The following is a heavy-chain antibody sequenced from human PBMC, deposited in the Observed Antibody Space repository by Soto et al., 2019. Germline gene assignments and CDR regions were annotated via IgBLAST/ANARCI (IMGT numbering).Heavy chain of an antibody. CDR2: IVVGSGDT. J-gene: IGHJ6*02. Sequence: GASVKVSCKASGFTFTSSAVQWVRQARGQRLEWIGWIVVGSGDTNSARKFQKRVTITRDMSTSTAYIELSSLRSEDTAVYYCAATIIAAVGTGYYYGMDVWGQGTTVTVSS. CDR3: AATIIAAVGTGYYYGMDV. CDR1: GFTFTSSA. D-gene: IGHD6-13*01. V-gene: IGHV1-58*01.